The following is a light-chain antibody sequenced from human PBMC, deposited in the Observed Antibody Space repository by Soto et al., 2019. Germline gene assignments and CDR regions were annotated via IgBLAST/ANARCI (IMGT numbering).Light chain of an antibody. CDR3: SSYTRSSTLYV. Sequence: QSALTQPASVSGSPGQSITISCTGISSDVGGYNYVSWYQQHPGKAPKLMIYEVSNRPSGVSNRFSGSKSGNTASLTISGLQAEDEADYYCSSYTRSSTLYVFGTGTKVTVL. V-gene: IGLV2-14*01. CDR1: SSDVGGYNY. J-gene: IGLJ1*01. CDR2: EVS.